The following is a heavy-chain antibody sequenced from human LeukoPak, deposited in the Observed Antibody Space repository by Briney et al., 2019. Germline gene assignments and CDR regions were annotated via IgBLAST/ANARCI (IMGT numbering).Heavy chain of an antibody. J-gene: IGHJ4*02. D-gene: IGHD3-22*01. V-gene: IGHV3-33*06. CDR2: IWYDGSNK. CDR1: GFTFSSYG. Sequence: GRSLRLSCAASGFTFSSYGMNWVRQAPGKGLEWVAIIWYDGSNKYYADSVKGRFTISRDNSKNTLYLQMNSLRAEDTAAYSCAKGIDTTGYYPFDYWGQGTLVTVSS. CDR3: AKGIDTTGYYPFDY.